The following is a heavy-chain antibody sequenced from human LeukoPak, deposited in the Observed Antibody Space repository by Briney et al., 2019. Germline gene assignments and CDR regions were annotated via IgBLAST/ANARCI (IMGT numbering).Heavy chain of an antibody. Sequence: PGGSLRLSCEASGFSLSTYFLSWIRQAPGKGLEWVSYIPNSGRSTKYADAVKGRFTISRDNAKQSVYLEMTDLRAEDTAVYYCAREASGYYHVFDSWGQGTLVTVSS. J-gene: IGHJ4*02. CDR1: GFSLSTYF. D-gene: IGHD3-3*01. CDR2: IPNSGRST. V-gene: IGHV3-11*04. CDR3: AREASGYYHVFDS.